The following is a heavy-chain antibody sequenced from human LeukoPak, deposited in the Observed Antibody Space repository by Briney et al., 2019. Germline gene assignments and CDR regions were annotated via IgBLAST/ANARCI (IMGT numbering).Heavy chain of an antibody. J-gene: IGHJ5*02. D-gene: IGHD2-15*01. CDR1: GGSISSYY. CDR3: ARGGDCSGGSCNNWFDP. CDR2: IYYSGST. V-gene: IGHV4-59*01. Sequence: SETLSLTCTVSGGSISSYYRSWIRQPPGKGLEWIGYIYYSGSTNYNPSLKSRVTISVDTSKNQFSLKLSSVTAADTAVYYCARGGDCSGGSCNNWFDPWGQGTLVTVSS.